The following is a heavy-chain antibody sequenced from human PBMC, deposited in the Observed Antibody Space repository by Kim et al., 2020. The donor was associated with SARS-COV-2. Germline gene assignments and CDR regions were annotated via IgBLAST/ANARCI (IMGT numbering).Heavy chain of an antibody. D-gene: IGHD2-21*01. CDR3: ARHLHITTGTYCWYFAL. CDR2: IFESGSGT. CDR1: GFTFSNYA. V-gene: IGHV3-23*01. J-gene: IGHJ2*01. Sequence: GGSLRLSCAASGFTFSNYAMSWVRQAPGKGLEWVAGIFESGSGTYYADSVKGRFTMSRDNFQGTLYLQMDNLRAEDTAVYYCARHLHITTGTYCWYFALWGRGTLVPLLS.